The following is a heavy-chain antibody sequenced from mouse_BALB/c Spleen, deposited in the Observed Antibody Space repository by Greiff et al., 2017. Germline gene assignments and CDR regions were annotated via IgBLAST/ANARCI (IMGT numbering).Heavy chain of an antibody. CDR2: IDPENGDT. CDR1: GFNIKDYY. Sequence: EVQLQQSGAELVRSGASVKLSCTASGFNIKDYYMHWVKQRPEQGLEWIGWIDPENGDTEYAPKFQGKATMTADTSSNTAYLQLSSLTSEDTAVYYCNEGGSFAYWGQGTLVTVSA. V-gene: IGHV14-4*02. CDR3: NEGGSFAY. J-gene: IGHJ3*01.